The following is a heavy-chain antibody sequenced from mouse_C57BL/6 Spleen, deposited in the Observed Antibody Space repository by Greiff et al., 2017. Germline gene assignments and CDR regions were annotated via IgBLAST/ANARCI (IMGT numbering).Heavy chain of an antibody. J-gene: IGHJ4*01. CDR1: GYTFTDYN. CDR3: ARDYYGSSSYAMDY. V-gene: IGHV1-22*01. D-gene: IGHD1-1*01. Sequence: VQLQQSGPELVKPGASVKMSCKASGYTFTDYNMHWVKQSHGKSLEWIGYINPNNGGTSYNQKFKGKATLTVNKSSSTAYMELRSLTSEDSAVYYCARDYYGSSSYAMDYWGQGTSVTVSS. CDR2: INPNNGGT.